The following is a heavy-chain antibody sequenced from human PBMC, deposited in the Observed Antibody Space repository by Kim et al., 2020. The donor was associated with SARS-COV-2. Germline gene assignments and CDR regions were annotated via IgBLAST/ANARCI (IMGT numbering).Heavy chain of an antibody. J-gene: IGHJ4*02. CDR3: IRDNIQPGDL. V-gene: IGHV3-74*01. D-gene: IGHD3-16*01. CDR2: IDTDGSIT. CDR1: GFAFSPYW. Sequence: GGSLRLSCAASGFAFSPYWMHWVRQVPGQGLMWVSQIDTDGSITSYAEAVLGRFSISRDNAKNTLYLQMTSLRVEDTAIYYCIRDNIQPGDLWGQGVMVTVSS.